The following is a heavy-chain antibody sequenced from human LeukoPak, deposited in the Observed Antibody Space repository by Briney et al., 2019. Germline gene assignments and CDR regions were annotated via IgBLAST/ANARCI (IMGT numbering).Heavy chain of an antibody. D-gene: IGHD5-24*01. J-gene: IGHJ5*02. CDR3: VRDGDDYNFDH. CDR1: GFSFSSCW. Sequence: GGSLRLSCAASGFSFSSCWMHWVRQAPGKGLVWVSRVNSEGGYRNYADSVKGRFTISRDNAKNTLYLEMHSLRAEDTAVYYCVRDGDDYNFDHWGQGSLVAVSS. CDR2: VNSEGGYR. V-gene: IGHV3-74*01.